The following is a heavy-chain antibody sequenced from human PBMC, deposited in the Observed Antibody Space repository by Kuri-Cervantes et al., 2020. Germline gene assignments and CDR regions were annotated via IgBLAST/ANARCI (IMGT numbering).Heavy chain of an antibody. CDR2: IYSGSST. D-gene: IGHD1-26*01. V-gene: IGHV3-66*01. J-gene: IGHJ6*02. CDR1: GFTVSSNY. Sequence: GESLKISCAASGFTVSSNYMSWVRQAPGKGLEWVSVIYSGSSTYYADSVKGRFTISRDNAKNSLYLQMNSLRAEDTAVYYCAREWAPYYYYYYGMDVWGQGTTVTVSS. CDR3: AREWAPYYYYYYGMDV.